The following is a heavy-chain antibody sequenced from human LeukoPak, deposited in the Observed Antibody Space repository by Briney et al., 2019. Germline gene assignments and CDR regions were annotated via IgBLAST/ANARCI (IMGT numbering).Heavy chain of an antibody. CDR1: GFTFSSYW. Sequence: PGGSLRLSCAASGFTFSSYWMTWVRQAPGKGLVWVANIKHNGDELNYVDSVEDRFTISRDNAKNSLYLHMTDLRAEDTAVYYCARELRTFDSWGQGTLVTVSS. CDR3: ARELRTFDS. D-gene: IGHD3-16*01. V-gene: IGHV3-7*01. J-gene: IGHJ4*02. CDR2: IKHNGDEL.